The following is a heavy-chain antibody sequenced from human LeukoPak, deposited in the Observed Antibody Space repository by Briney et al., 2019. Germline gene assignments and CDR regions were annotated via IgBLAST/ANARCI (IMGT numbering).Heavy chain of an antibody. Sequence: VASVKVSCKASGYTFSSYTFSWVRQAPGQGLEWMGRVIPILNIATYAHKFQGRVTITADKSTSTAYMDLTSLTSEDTAVYYCARGYYDFWSGSEATKGVAFDIWGQGTMVTVSS. V-gene: IGHV1-69*02. CDR3: ARGYYDFWSGSEATKGVAFDI. J-gene: IGHJ3*02. CDR2: VIPILNIA. CDR1: GYTFSSYT. D-gene: IGHD3-3*01.